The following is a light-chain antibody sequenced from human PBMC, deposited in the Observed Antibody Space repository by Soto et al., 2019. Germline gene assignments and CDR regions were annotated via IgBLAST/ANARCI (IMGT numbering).Light chain of an antibody. Sequence: EIVMTQSPATLSVSPGERATLSCRASQSVISNLALYQQKPGQAPRLLIYGASTRATGIPARFSGSGSGTEFTLTISSLQSEDFAVYYCQQYNNWLITFGQGTRLEIK. J-gene: IGKJ5*01. CDR3: QQYNNWLIT. V-gene: IGKV3-15*01. CDR2: GAS. CDR1: QSVISN.